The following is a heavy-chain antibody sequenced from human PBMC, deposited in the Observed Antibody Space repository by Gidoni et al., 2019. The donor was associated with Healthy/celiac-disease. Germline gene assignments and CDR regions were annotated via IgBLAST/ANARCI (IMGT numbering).Heavy chain of an antibody. Sequence: VQLVESGGGVVQPGRSLRLSCAASGFTFSSYGMHWVRQAPGKGLEWVAVIWYDGSNKYYADSVKGRFTISRDNSKNTLYLQMNSLRAEDTAVYYCARGAGSSSSWLVYWGQGTLVTVSS. J-gene: IGHJ4*02. D-gene: IGHD6-13*01. CDR2: IWYDGSNK. V-gene: IGHV3-33*01. CDR1: GFTFSSYG. CDR3: ARGAGSSSSWLVY.